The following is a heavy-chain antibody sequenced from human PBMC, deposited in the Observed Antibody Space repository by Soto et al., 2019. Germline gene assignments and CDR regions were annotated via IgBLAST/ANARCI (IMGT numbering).Heavy chain of an antibody. D-gene: IGHD5-12*01. J-gene: IGHJ6*01. CDR2: ISSSASYI. CDR3: ASTRRDIANPLQSLA. Sequence: GGSLRLSCAASGFTFSSYAMSWVRQAPGKGLEWVSSISSSASYIFYADSVKGRFTISRDNAKNSLYLQMNSLRVEDTAVYYCASTRRDIANPLQSLAWG. V-gene: IGHV3-21*01. CDR1: GFTFSSYA.